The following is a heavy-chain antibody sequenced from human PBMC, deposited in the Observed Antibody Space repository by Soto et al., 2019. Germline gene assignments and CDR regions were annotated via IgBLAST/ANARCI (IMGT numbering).Heavy chain of an antibody. CDR2: IWYDGSNK. CDR1: GFTFSSYG. Sequence: GGSLRLSCAASGFTFSSYGMHWVRQAPGKGLEWVAVIWYDGSNKYYADSVKGRFTISRDNSKNTLYLQMNSLRAEDTAVYYCARDLDTYDSSGYAIDYWGQGT. CDR3: ARDLDTYDSSGYAIDY. J-gene: IGHJ4*02. D-gene: IGHD3-22*01. V-gene: IGHV3-33*01.